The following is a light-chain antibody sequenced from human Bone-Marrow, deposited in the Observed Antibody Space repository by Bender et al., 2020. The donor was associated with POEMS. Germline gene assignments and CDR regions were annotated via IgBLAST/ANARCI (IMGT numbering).Light chain of an antibody. CDR2: GDN. CDR3: QSFDSSLSAWV. V-gene: IGLV1-40*01. J-gene: IGLJ3*02. CDR1: SSNIGTGYH. Sequence: QSVLTQPPSVSGAPGQRVTISCTGSSSNIGTGYHVHWYHQLPGTAPKLLIYGDNNRPSGVPDRFSGSNSGTSASLAITGLQAEDEGDYYCQSFDSSLSAWVFGGGTTLTVL.